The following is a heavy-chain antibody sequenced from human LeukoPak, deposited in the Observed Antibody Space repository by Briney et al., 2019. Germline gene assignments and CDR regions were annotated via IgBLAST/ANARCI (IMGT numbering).Heavy chain of an antibody. Sequence: QPRRSLRLSCTASGFTFGDYAMSWVRQAPGKGLEWGGFIRSKAYGGTTEYAASVKGRFTISRDDSKSIAYLQMNSLKTGDTAVYYCTRSLTTGLREGYYFDYWGQGTLVTVSS. CDR3: TRSLTTGLREGYYFDY. D-gene: IGHD4-17*01. J-gene: IGHJ4*02. V-gene: IGHV3-49*04. CDR1: GFTFGDYA. CDR2: IRSKAYGGTT.